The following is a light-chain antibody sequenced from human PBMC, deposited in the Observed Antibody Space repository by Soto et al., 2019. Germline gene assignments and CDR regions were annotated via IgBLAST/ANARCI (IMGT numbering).Light chain of an antibody. Sequence: DVQMTQSPSSLSASVGDRVTITCRASQGVTHYLAWFQQKPGKAPRSLIYAASSLQSGVPSRFSGRGSGTDFTLTIINLQPEDFATYYCLQYNSHPHTFGQGTRVETK. J-gene: IGKJ2*01. CDR2: AAS. V-gene: IGKV1-16*01. CDR3: LQYNSHPHT. CDR1: QGVTHY.